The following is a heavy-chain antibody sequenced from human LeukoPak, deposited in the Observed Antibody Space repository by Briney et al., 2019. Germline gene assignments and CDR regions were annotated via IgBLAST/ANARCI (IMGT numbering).Heavy chain of an antibody. J-gene: IGHJ4*02. CDR2: INHSGST. Sequence: SETLSLTYAVCGGSFSGYYWSWIRQPPAKGREWIGEINHSGSTNYNPSLKSRVTISVDTSKNQFSLKLSSVTAADTAVYYCAGKLRFLGRVLDYWGQGTLVTVSS. D-gene: IGHD3-3*01. CDR3: AGKLRFLGRVLDY. CDR1: GGSFSGYY. V-gene: IGHV4-34*01.